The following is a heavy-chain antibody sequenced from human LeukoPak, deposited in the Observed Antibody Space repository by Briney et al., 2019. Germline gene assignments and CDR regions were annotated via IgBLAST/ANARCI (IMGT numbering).Heavy chain of an antibody. CDR1: GDSISSSSSY. D-gene: IGHD5-24*01. Sequence: SQTLSLTCTVSGDSISSSSSYWGWIRQPPGKGLEWIGGIFYTGNTYDNPSLKSRVTISVDTSKNQFSLRLSSVTAADTAVYYCARHRSGWLQSSFDYWGQGTLVTVSS. CDR2: IFYTGNT. V-gene: IGHV4-39*01. CDR3: ARHRSGWLQSSFDY. J-gene: IGHJ4*02.